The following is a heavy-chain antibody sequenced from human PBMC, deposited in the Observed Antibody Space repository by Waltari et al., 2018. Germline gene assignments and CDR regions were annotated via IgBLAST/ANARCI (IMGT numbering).Heavy chain of an antibody. CDR3: AGASKSKDAFDI. CDR2: INHSGST. J-gene: IGHJ3*02. V-gene: IGHV4-34*01. CDR1: GGSFSGYY. Sequence: QVQLQQWGAGLLKPSETLSLTCAVYGGSFSGYYWSWIRQPPGKGLEWIGEINHSGSTNYNPALKSRVTISVDTSKNQFSLKLSSVTAADTAVYYCAGASKSKDAFDIWGQGTMVIVSS.